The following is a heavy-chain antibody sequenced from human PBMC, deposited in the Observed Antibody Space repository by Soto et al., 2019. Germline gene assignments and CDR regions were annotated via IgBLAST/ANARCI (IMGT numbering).Heavy chain of an antibody. J-gene: IGHJ6*02. D-gene: IGHD4-17*01. CDR3: GAYGGNSAGYYYHGVDV. V-gene: IGHV3-11*01. CDR1: GFTFGDYY. CDR2: ISSSGSTK. Sequence: GSLRLSCAASGFTFGDYYMTWIRQAPGKGLEWVAYISSSGSTKTYADSVKGRFTISRDNAKNSLYLQMSSLRAEDTAVYYCGAYGGNSAGYYYHGVDVWGQGSTVTVSS.